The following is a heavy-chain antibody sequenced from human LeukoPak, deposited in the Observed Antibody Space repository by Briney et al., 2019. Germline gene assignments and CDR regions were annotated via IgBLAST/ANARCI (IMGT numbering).Heavy chain of an antibody. CDR3: TRLLLESSPPNDF. CDR1: GFPFSRYS. D-gene: IGHD3-3*01. V-gene: IGHV3-21*01. CDR2: ISPDSNHI. Sequence: GGSLRLSCAASGFPFSRYSMNWVRQAPGKGLEWVSSISPDSNHIYYADSVRGRVTMSRDDSQNSLHLRMNSLRADDTAVYYCTRLLLESSPPNDFWGQGTLVAVSS. J-gene: IGHJ4*02.